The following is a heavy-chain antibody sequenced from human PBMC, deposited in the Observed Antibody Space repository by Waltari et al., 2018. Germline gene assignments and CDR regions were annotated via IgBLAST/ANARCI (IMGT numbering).Heavy chain of an antibody. V-gene: IGHV3-23*01. Sequence: EEHLLESGGGLAQPGGSLRLSCAASGFNFISYAMRWVRQAPGKGVEWVSGISDSGVITKYADSVKGRFTVSRDNSKNTVFLHLNSLRAEDTAIYYCARHLYSIDYLELAKWGQGTLVTVSS. CDR3: ARHLYSIDYLELAK. CDR1: GFNFISYA. CDR2: ISDSGVIT. D-gene: IGHD3-22*01. J-gene: IGHJ4*02.